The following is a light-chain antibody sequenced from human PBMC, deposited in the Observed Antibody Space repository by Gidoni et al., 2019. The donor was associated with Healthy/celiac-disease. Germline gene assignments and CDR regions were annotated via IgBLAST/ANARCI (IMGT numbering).Light chain of an antibody. V-gene: IGKV4-1*01. CDR2: WAS. CDR3: QQYYSIPRT. CDR1: QSVLYSSNNKNY. Sequence: DIVMTHTPDSLAVSLGERATINCKSSQSVLYSSNNKNYLAWYQQKPGQPPKLLIYWASTRESGVPDRFSGSGSGTDFTLTISSLQAEDVAVYYCQQYYSIPRTFGQGTKVEIK. J-gene: IGKJ1*01.